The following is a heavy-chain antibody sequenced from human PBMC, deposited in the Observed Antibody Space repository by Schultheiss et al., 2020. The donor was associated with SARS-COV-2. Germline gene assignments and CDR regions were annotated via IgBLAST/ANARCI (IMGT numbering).Heavy chain of an antibody. CDR1: GGSFSGYY. D-gene: IGHD6-19*01. Sequence: SETLSLTCAVYGGSFSGYYWSWIRQPPGKGLEWIVEINHSGSTYYNPSLKSRVTISVDTSKNQFSLKLSSVTDADTAVYFCERDRRQWSPYYYYVMNVWGQGTAVT. J-gene: IGHJ6*02. CDR3: ERDRRQWSPYYYYVMNV. CDR2: INHSGST. V-gene: IGHV4-34*01.